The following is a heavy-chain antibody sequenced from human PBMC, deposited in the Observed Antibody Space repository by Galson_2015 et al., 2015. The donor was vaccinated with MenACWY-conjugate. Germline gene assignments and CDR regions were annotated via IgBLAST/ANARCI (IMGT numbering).Heavy chain of an antibody. D-gene: IGHD6-19*01. CDR2: INPGNGAT. V-gene: IGHV1-3*01. J-gene: IGHJ4*02. CDR3: ARDAEAQYSSGPSHY. Sequence: SVKVSCKASGYTFSTYAMHLVRQAPGQRLEWMGWINPGNGATKYSQRFQGRVTFTWDTSAPTAYMDLSSLRSEDTAIYYCARDAEAQYSSGPSHYWGQGTLVTVSS. CDR1: GYTFSTYA.